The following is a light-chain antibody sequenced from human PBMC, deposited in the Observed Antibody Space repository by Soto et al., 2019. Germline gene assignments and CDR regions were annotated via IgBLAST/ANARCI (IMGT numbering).Light chain of an antibody. CDR1: SNDVGGYDY. V-gene: IGLV2-11*01. CDR3: CSLAGGNIFRV. Sequence: QSVLTQPRSVSGSPGQSVTISCTGTSNDVGGYDYVSWYQHHPGKAPKFIIFDVTSRPSGVPDRFSGSKSGNTAYLTISGLQAEDEADYYCCSLAGGNIFRVFGGGTKLTVL. J-gene: IGLJ3*02. CDR2: DVT.